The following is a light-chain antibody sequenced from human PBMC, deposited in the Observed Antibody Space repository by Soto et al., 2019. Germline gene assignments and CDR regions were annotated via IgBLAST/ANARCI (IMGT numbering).Light chain of an antibody. CDR3: QQYNNWPPIT. J-gene: IGKJ5*01. CDR2: GAS. V-gene: IGKV3-15*01. Sequence: EVVLTQSPGTLSVSPGERATLSCRASQSVSGNLAWYQQKPGQAPRLLIYGASTRATGIPARFSGSGSGTEFTLTISSLQSEDFAVYYCQQYNNWPPITFGQGTRLEIK. CDR1: QSVSGN.